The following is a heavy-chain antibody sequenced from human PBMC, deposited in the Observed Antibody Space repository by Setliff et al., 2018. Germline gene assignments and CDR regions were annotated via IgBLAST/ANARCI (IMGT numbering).Heavy chain of an antibody. CDR3: ARGEKYYYESSGYSLDA. D-gene: IGHD3-22*01. Sequence: GESLKISCAASGFSFSNYAMHWVRQAPGKGLEWVAFIRYGSYQQTYADSVRGRFTISRDDSRNTVLLQMNSLRTDDTAVYYCARGEKYYYESSGYSLDAWGLGTLVTVSS. CDR1: GFSFSNYA. J-gene: IGHJ5*02. CDR2: IRYGSYQQ. V-gene: IGHV3-30*02.